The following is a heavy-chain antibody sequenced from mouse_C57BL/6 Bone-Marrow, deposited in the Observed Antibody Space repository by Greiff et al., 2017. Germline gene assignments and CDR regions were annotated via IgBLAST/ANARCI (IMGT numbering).Heavy chain of an antibody. D-gene: IGHD1-1*01. V-gene: IGHV1-64*01. Sequence: QVQLQQPGAELVKPGASVKLSCKASGYTFTSYWMHWVKQRPGQGLEWIGMIHPNSGSTNYNEKFKSKATLTVDKSSSTAYMQLSSLASEDSAVXDCARDYYGSSFDYWGQGTTLTVSS. CDR3: ARDYYGSSFDY. CDR2: IHPNSGST. CDR1: GYTFTSYW. J-gene: IGHJ2*01.